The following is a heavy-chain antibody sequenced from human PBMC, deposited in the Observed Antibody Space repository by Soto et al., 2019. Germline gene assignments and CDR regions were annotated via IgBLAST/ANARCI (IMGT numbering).Heavy chain of an antibody. V-gene: IGHV1-3*01. CDR1: GYSFTSYA. J-gene: IGHJ6*02. D-gene: IGHD3-16*01. CDR3: ERHTSPSDV. Sequence: ASVKVSCKASGYSFTSYAMHWVRQAPGQRLEWMGWINDGNGNTKYSQKFQGRVTITRDTSESTAYMELSSLRSEDTAVYYCERHTSPSDVWGQGTTVTVSS. CDR2: INDGNGNT.